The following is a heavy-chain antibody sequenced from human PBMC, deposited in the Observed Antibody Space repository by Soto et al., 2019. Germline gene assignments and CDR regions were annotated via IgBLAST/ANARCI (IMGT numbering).Heavy chain of an antibody. CDR3: ARAPIAAAYYYGMDV. D-gene: IGHD6-13*01. CDR1: GFTFSSYS. CDR2: ISSSSSYI. V-gene: IGHV3-21*01. J-gene: IGHJ6*02. Sequence: EVQLVESGGGLVKPGGSLRLSCAASGFTFSSYSMNWVRQAPGKGLEWVSSISSSSSYIYYADSVKGRFTISRDNAKNSLYLQMNSLRAEDTAVYYCARAPIAAAYYYGMDVWGQGTTVTVSS.